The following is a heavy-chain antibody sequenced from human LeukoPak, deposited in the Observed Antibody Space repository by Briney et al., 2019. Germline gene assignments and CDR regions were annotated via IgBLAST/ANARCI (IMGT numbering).Heavy chain of an antibody. CDR2: LSSGGST. Sequence: TGGSLRLSCAASGFTFSSYAMSWVRQAPGKGLEWVSTLSSGGSTFYADSVKGRFTISRDSSDNALYLQMSSLRAEDTAVYYCATGPPAVGNTCYYWGQGSLVTVSS. CDR1: GFTFSSYA. CDR3: ATGPPAVGNTCYY. J-gene: IGHJ4*02. V-gene: IGHV3-23*01. D-gene: IGHD6-13*01.